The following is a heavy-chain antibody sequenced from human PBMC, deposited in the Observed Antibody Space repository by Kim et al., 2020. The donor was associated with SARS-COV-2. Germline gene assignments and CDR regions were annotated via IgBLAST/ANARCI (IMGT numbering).Heavy chain of an antibody. CDR2: ISSSSSYT. J-gene: IGHJ4*02. CDR3: ARKAVVVAATPFYFDY. V-gene: IGHV3-11*06. CDR1: GFTFSDYY. Sequence: GGSLRLSCAASGFTFSDYYMSWIRQAPGKGLEWVSYISSSSSYTNYADSVKGRFTISRDNAKNSLYLQMNSLRAEDTAVYYCARKAVVVAATPFYFDYWGQGTLVTVSS. D-gene: IGHD2-15*01.